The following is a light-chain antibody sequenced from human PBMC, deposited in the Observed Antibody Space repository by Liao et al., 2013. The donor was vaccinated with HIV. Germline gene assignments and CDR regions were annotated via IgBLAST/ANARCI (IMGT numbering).Light chain of an antibody. J-gene: IGLJ2*01. Sequence: SNDLTQPPTVSVSPGQTAIITCSGQDLESGYTSWFQQKPGQSPVLVMYQSDRRPSGIPERFSASHSGNTATLTISGAQALDEADYFCQTWHSTTVAFGGGTEADRP. CDR1: DLESGY. CDR3: QTWHSTTVA. CDR2: QSD. V-gene: IGLV3-1*01.